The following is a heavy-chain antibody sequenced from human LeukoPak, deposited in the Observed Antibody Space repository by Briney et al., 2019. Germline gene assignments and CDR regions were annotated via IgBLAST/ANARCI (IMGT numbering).Heavy chain of an antibody. CDR3: ARDPTSGYYGMIP. Sequence: GGSLRLSCEASGFSFSTYWMGWVRQAPGKGLEWVAHIKQDGSEKWYVDSVKGRFTISRDNSKNTLYLQMNSLRAEDTAVYYCARDPTSGYYGMIPWGQGTLVTVSS. CDR1: GFSFSTYW. D-gene: IGHD3-22*01. V-gene: IGHV3-7*01. J-gene: IGHJ5*02. CDR2: IKQDGSEK.